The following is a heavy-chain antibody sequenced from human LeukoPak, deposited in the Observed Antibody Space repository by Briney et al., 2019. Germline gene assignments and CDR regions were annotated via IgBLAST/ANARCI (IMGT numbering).Heavy chain of an antibody. Sequence: GGSLRLSCAASGFTFSSYGMHWVRQAPGKGLEWVAFIRYDGSNKYYADSVKGRFTISRDNSKNTLYLQMNSLRAEDTAVYYCAKARYCSSTSCYMNWFDPWGQGTLVTVSS. CDR2: IRYDGSNK. J-gene: IGHJ5*02. CDR3: AKARYCSSTSCYMNWFDP. CDR1: GFTFSSYG. V-gene: IGHV3-30*02. D-gene: IGHD2-2*02.